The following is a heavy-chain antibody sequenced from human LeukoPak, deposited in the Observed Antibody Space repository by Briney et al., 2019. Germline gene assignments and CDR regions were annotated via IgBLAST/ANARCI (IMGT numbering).Heavy chain of an antibody. V-gene: IGHV2-70*04. J-gene: IGHJ4*02. D-gene: IGHD6-19*01. CDR3: ARTQHSSGWYYFDY. Sequence: SGPALVKPTQTLTLTCTFSGFSLSTSGMRVSWIRQPPGKALEWLARIDWDDDKFYSTSLKTRLTISKDTSKNQVVLTMTNMDPVDTATYYCARTQHSSGWYYFDYWGQGTLVTVSS. CDR2: IDWDDDK. CDR1: GFSLSTSGMR.